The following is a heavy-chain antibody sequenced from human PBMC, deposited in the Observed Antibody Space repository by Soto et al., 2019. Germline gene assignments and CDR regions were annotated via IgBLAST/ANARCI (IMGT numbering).Heavy chain of an antibody. Sequence: QVQLVQSGAEVKKPGSSVKVSCKASGGTFSNYAFTWVRQAPGQGLERMGGIIPIFGTANYAQNFQGRVTITADIFTSTTYMELSSLRSEDTAVYYCARAFESGGFYYGMDVWGQGTTVTVSS. CDR2: IIPIFGTA. CDR3: ARAFESGGFYYGMDV. J-gene: IGHJ6*02. V-gene: IGHV1-69*14. CDR1: GGTFSNYA. D-gene: IGHD3-10*01.